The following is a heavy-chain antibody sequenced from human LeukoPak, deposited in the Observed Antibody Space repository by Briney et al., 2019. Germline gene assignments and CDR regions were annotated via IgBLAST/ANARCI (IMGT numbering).Heavy chain of an antibody. J-gene: IGHJ3*02. CDR1: GGSFSGYD. D-gene: IGHD2-15*01. CDR2: INHSGST. V-gene: IGHV4-34*01. CDR3: ARGRYCSADICSGGDAFDI. Sequence: PSETLSVTCAVYGGSFSGYDWSWIRQPPGKGLEWMGEINHSGSTNYTPSLKSRVTTSVDTSKHQFSLKLSSVTAADTAVYYCARGRYCSADICSGGDAFDIWGQGTMVSVSS.